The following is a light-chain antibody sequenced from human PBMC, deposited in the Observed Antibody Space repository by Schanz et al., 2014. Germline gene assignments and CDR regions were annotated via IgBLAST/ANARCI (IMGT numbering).Light chain of an antibody. Sequence: NFMLTQPHSVSESPGKTVTISCTRSSGSIASTYVQWYQQRPSSSPTTVIYEDNQRPSGVPDRFSGSIDSSSNSASLAISGLKTEDEADYYCQSYDSSNHNWVFGGGTKLTVL. V-gene: IGLV6-57*01. CDR1: SGSIASTY. J-gene: IGLJ3*02. CDR2: EDN. CDR3: QSYDSSNHNWV.